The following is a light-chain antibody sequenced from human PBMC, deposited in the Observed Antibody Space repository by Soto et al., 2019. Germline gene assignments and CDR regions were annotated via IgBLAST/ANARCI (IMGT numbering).Light chain of an antibody. Sequence: EIVLTQAPATLSLSLGEIATLSCSASQSVSNRYLAWYQQEPGQAPRLLIYGASSRATGIPDRFSGSGSGTDFTLTISRLEPEDSAVYYCQKYGSSPLNFGGGTKVDIK. CDR2: GAS. CDR1: QSVSNRY. CDR3: QKYGSSPLN. J-gene: IGKJ4*01. V-gene: IGKV3-20*01.